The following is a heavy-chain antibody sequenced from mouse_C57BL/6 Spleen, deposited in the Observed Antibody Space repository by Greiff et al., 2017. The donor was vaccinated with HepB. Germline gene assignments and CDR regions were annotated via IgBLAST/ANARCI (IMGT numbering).Heavy chain of an antibody. J-gene: IGHJ1*03. D-gene: IGHD3-3*01. CDR2: INPYNGGT. Sequence: EVKLQESGPVLVKPGASVKMSCKASGYTFTDYYMNWVKQSHGKSLEWIGVINPYNGGTSYNQKFKGKATLTVDKSSSTAYMELNSLTSEDSAVYYCARRRAERNYWYFDVWGTGTTVTVSS. V-gene: IGHV1-19*01. CDR1: GYTFTDYY. CDR3: ARRRAERNYWYFDV.